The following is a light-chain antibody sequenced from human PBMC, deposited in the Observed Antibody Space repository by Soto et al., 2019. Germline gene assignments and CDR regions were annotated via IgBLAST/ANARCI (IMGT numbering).Light chain of an antibody. CDR2: GAS. Sequence: EIVLTQSPGTLSLSPGERATLSCRASQSVSSSYLAWYQHKPGQAPRLLIYGASSRATGIPDRFSGSGSGTDFTLTISRLEPEDFAVYYCQQYGSSLTLGGGTKVEIK. CDR3: QQYGSSLT. CDR1: QSVSSSY. J-gene: IGKJ4*01. V-gene: IGKV3-20*01.